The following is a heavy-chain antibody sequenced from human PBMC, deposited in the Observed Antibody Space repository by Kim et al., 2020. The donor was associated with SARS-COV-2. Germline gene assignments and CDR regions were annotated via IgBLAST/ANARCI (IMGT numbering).Heavy chain of an antibody. CDR1: GFTFSSYS. D-gene: IGHD6-19*01. V-gene: IGHV3-48*04. CDR2: ISSSSSII. Sequence: GGSLRLSCAASGFTFSSYSMNWVRQAPGKGLEWVSYISSSSSIIYYADSVKGRFTISRDNAKNSLYLQMNSLRAEDTAVYYCASDEEDSSGWYKEVYWGQGTLVTVSS. J-gene: IGHJ4*02. CDR3: ASDEEDSSGWYKEVY.